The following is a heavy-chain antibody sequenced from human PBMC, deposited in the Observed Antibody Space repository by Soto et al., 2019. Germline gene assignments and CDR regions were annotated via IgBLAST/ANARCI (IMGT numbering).Heavy chain of an antibody. J-gene: IGHJ6*02. CDR3: ARDPPYFDWLLRKSLHYYYGMDV. V-gene: IGHV3-48*03. CDR1: GFTFSSYE. Sequence: PGGSLRLSCAASGFTFSSYEMNWVRQAPGKGLEWVSYISSSGSTIYYADSVKGRFTISRDNAKNSLYLQMNSLRAEDTAVYYCARDPPYFDWLLRKSLHYYYGMDVWGQGTTVTVSS. CDR2: ISSSGSTI. D-gene: IGHD3-9*01.